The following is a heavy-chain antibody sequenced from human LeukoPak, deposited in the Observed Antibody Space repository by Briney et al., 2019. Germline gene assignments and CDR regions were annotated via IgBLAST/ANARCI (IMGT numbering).Heavy chain of an antibody. CDR1: GFTFSSYG. V-gene: IGHV3-30*03. D-gene: IGHD1-1*01. Sequence: GGSLRLSCAASGFTFSSYGMHWVRQAPGKGLEWVAVISYDGSNKYYADSVKGRFTISRDNSKNTLYLQMNSLRAEDTAVYYCAMNTPTHAFDIWGQGTMVTVSS. J-gene: IGHJ3*02. CDR3: AMNTPTHAFDI. CDR2: ISYDGSNK.